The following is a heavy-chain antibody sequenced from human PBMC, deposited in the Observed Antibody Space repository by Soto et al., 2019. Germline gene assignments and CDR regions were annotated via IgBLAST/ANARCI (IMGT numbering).Heavy chain of an antibody. CDR2: IYSVGTT. D-gene: IGHD5-18*01. CDR3: HGYGY. J-gene: IGHJ4*02. Sequence: GGSLRLSCVVSWFTVRSSNYMSWVRQAPGKGLEWVSVIYSVGTTXXAGSVKGXXTSSMDKSKNXLYLQXKSLRAEDTAVYYCHGYGYWRQGTLVTDSS. V-gene: IGHV3-53*01. CDR1: WFTVRSSNY.